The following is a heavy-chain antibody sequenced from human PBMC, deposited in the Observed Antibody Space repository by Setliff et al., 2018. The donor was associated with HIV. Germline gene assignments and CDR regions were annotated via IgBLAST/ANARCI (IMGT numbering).Heavy chain of an antibody. Sequence: SETLSLTCTVAGGSIGGCYWNWIRQPAGKRLQWIGRIYDTGSTKYNPSLKSRLTMSLDTSKNQFSLNLDSLTAADTAVFYCARGVRYYLAYALSTSRLGYYMDVLCKGIPVTVSS. D-gene: IGHD3-16*01. CDR1: GGSIGGCY. CDR2: IYDTGST. CDR3: ARGVRYYLAYALSTSRLGYYMDV. V-gene: IGHV4-4*07. J-gene: IGHJ6*03.